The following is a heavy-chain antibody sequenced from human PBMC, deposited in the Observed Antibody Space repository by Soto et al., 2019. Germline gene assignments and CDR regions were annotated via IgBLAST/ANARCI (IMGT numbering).Heavy chain of an antibody. CDR2: ISRDGGTK. CDR3: TGEVASGY. V-gene: IGHV3-30*03. Sequence: QVQLVESGGGVVQPGRSLRLSCAVPGFTVSTYGMDWVRQAPGRGLEWVAVISRDGGTKYYADSVKGRFTISRNNSGNTLFLEMNSLRGEDMAVYYCTGEVASGYWGQGTLDTVS. D-gene: IGHD2-8*02. J-gene: IGHJ4*02. CDR1: GFTVSTYG.